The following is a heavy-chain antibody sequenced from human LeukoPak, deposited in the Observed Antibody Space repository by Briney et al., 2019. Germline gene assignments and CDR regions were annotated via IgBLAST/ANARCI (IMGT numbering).Heavy chain of an antibody. CDR2: ISGSGGST. Sequence: GGSLRLSCAASGFTFSSYAMSWVRQAPGKGLEWVSAISGSGGSTYYADSVKGRFTISRDNSKNAPYLQMNSLRAEDTAVYYCAKDVSSWTHYGMDVWGQGTTVTVSS. D-gene: IGHD6-13*01. CDR1: GFTFSSYA. J-gene: IGHJ6*02. CDR3: AKDVSSWTHYGMDV. V-gene: IGHV3-23*01.